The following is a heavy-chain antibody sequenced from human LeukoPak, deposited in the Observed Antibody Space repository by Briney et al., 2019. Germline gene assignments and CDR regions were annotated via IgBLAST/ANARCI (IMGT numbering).Heavy chain of an antibody. Sequence: PGGSLRLSCAASGFSFSDYYMSWIHQAPGKGLEWLSYINIGGTNTHYADSVKGRFTISRDNAKKSLYLELTNLRAEDTAVYYCATDGPGFDTWGQGVLVTVSS. V-gene: IGHV3-11*01. J-gene: IGHJ5*02. CDR1: GFSFSDYY. CDR3: ATDGPGFDT. CDR2: INIGGTNT.